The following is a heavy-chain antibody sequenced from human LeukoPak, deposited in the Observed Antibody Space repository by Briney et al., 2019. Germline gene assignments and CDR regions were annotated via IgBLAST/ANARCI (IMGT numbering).Heavy chain of an antibody. CDR3: ARAHYDGNSDPFDY. J-gene: IGHJ4*02. D-gene: IGHD4-23*01. V-gene: IGHV4-59*01. CDR1: GGSISVYY. CDR2: IYYGGNT. Sequence: SETLSLTCTVSGGSISVYYWNWLRQPPGKGLEWIGYIYYGGNTVYNPSLKSRVTISEDTSKNQFSLKVNSLTAADTAVYYCARAHYDGNSDPFDYWGQGALVTVSS.